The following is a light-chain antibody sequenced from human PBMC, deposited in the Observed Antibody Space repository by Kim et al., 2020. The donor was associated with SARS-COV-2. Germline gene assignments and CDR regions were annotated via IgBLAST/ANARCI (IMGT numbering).Light chain of an antibody. J-gene: IGLJ3*02. CDR1: SSNSGSNY. CDR3: AAWDDSLSGWV. V-gene: IGLV1-47*01. Sequence: QSVLTQPPSASGTPGQRVTISCSGSSSNSGSNYVYWYQQLPGTAPKLLIYRNNQRPSGVPDRFSGSRSGTSASLAISGLRSDDEADYYCAAWDDSLSGWVFGGGTQLTVL. CDR2: RNN.